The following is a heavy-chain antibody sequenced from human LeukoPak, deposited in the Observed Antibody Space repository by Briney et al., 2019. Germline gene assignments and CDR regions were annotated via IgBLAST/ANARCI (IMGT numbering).Heavy chain of an antibody. CDR3: ARWLQLTRAFDI. D-gene: IGHD5-24*01. CDR2: IYYSGST. Sequence: SETLSLTCTVSGGSISSYYWSWIWQPPGKGLEWIGYIYYSGSTNYNPSLKSRVTISVDTSKNQFSLKLSSVTAADTAVYYCARWLQLTRAFDIWGQGTMVTVSS. V-gene: IGHV4-59*01. CDR1: GGSISSYY. J-gene: IGHJ3*02.